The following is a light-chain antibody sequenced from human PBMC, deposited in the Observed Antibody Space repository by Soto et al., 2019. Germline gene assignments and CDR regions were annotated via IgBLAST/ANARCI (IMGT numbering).Light chain of an antibody. CDR2: GAS. Sequence: EIVLTQSPATLSVSPGERSALSCSASQSVSNNLAWYQQKLGQAPRLLIYGASTRATGIPARFSGSGSGTEFTLTISSLQPDDFATYYCQQYNTFWTFGQGTKVDIK. J-gene: IGKJ1*01. CDR3: QQYNTFWT. V-gene: IGKV3D-15*01. CDR1: QSVSNN.